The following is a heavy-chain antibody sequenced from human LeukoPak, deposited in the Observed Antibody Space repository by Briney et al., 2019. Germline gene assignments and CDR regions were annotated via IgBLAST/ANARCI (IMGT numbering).Heavy chain of an antibody. CDR2: IYTSGST. CDR3: ATIRLLLREDAFDI. CDR1: GGSISSGSHY. Sequence: SQTLSPTCTVSGGSISSGSHYWSWIRQPAGKGLEWIGRIYTSGSTNYNPSLKSRVTISVDTSKNQFSLKLSSVTAADTAVYYCATIRLLLREDAFDIWGQGTMVTVSS. D-gene: IGHD2-21*02. V-gene: IGHV4-61*02. J-gene: IGHJ3*02.